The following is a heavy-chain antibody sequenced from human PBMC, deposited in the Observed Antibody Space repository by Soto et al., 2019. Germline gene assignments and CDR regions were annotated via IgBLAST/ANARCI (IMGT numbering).Heavy chain of an antibody. CDR1: GGSFSGYY. Sequence: PSETLSLTCAVYGGSFSGYYWSWIRQPPGKGLEWIGEINHSGSTNYNPSLKSRVIISVDRSKNQFSLKVSSVTAADTAVYYCARETYGDYVGYFDPWGQGTLVTVS. CDR2: INHSGST. D-gene: IGHD4-17*01. J-gene: IGHJ5*02. CDR3: ARETYGDYVGYFDP. V-gene: IGHV4-34*01.